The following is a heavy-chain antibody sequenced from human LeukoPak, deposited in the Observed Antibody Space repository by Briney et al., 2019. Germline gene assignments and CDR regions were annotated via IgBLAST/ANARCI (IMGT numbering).Heavy chain of an antibody. CDR3: ARGQWLPVFDF. D-gene: IGHD3-22*01. J-gene: IGHJ4*02. CDR1: GGSISSSSYY. CDR2: IYHSGST. Sequence: SETLSLTCTVSGGSISSSSYYWSWMRQPPGRGLEWIGYIYHSGSTNYNPSLKSRVTISVDTSKNHFSLKLSSVTAADTAIYYCARGQWLPVFDFWGQGTLVTVSS. V-gene: IGHV4-61*03.